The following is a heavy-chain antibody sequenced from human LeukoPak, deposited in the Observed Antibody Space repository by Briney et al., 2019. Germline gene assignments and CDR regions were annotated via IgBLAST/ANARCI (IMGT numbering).Heavy chain of an antibody. J-gene: IGHJ4*02. V-gene: IGHV3-30*03. CDR3: ARDRGRYFDSSGHYYFDY. CDR1: GFTFSSYG. CDR2: ISYDGSNK. D-gene: IGHD3-22*01. Sequence: PGRSLRLSCAASGFTFSSYGMHWVRQAPGKGLEWVAVISYDGSNKYYADSVKGRFTISRDNSKNTLYLQMNSLGAEDSAVYYCARDRGRYFDSSGHYYFDYWGQGTLVTVSS.